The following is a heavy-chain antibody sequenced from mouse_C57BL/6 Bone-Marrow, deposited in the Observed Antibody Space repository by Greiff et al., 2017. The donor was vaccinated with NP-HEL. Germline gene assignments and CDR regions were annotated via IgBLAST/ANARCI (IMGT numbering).Heavy chain of an antibody. Sequence: EVKLKESGGDLVKPGGSLKLSCAASGFTFSSYGMSWVRQTPDKRLEWVATISSGGSYTYYPDSVKGRFTISRDNAKNTLYLQMSSLKSEDTAMYYCARQSTTVVADWYFDVWGTGTTVTVSS. CDR3: ARQSTTVVADWYFDV. CDR1: GFTFSSYG. V-gene: IGHV5-6*01. J-gene: IGHJ1*03. CDR2: ISSGGSYT. D-gene: IGHD1-1*01.